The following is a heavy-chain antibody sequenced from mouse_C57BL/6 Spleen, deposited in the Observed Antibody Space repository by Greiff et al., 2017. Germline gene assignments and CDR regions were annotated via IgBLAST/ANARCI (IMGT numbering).Heavy chain of an antibody. CDR3: ARATTVVPYGYFDV. D-gene: IGHD1-1*01. Sequence: QVQLKQSGPELVKPGASVKISCKASGYAFSSSWMNWVKQRPGKGLEWIGRIYPGDGETNYNAKFKGKATLTVDKSSSTAYMQLSSLTSEDSAVYFCARATTVVPYGYFDVWGTGTTVTVSS. V-gene: IGHV1-82*01. J-gene: IGHJ1*03. CDR2: IYPGDGET. CDR1: GYAFSSSW.